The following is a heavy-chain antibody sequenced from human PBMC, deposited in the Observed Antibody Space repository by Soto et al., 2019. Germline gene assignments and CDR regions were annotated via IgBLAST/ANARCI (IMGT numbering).Heavy chain of an antibody. J-gene: IGHJ4*02. CDR3: ARGFYDFWSGYYHQGGFDY. CDR1: GFTFSSYG. D-gene: IGHD3-3*01. Sequence: GGSLRLSCAASGFTFSSYGMHWVRQAPGKGLEWVAVIWYDGSNKYYADSVKGRFTISRDNSKNTLYLQMNSLRAEETAGYYCARGFYDFWSGYYHQGGFDYWGQGTLVTVSS. CDR2: IWYDGSNK. V-gene: IGHV3-33*01.